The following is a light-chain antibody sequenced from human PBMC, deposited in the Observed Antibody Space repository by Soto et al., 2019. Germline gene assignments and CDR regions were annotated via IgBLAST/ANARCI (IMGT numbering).Light chain of an antibody. Sequence: EIVLTQSPGTVSLSPGERISLSCRASESVRNDYLAWYQHKPGQAPKVLIYGASSRATGIPDRFSGSGSGTDFSLTISRLEPEDFAVYYGHQYGYVPYTFGQGTKVEIK. CDR1: ESVRNDY. J-gene: IGKJ2*01. V-gene: IGKV3-20*01. CDR3: HQYGYVPYT. CDR2: GAS.